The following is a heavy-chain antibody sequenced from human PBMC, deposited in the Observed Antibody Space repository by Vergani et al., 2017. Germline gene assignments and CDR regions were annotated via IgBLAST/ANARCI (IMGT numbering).Heavy chain of an antibody. D-gene: IGHD3-10*01. CDR3: AKRTGDH. Sequence: EVQLLESGGDLVQPGGSLRLSCAASGFTFIMHAMSWVRQAPGKGLEWVSTLSASDRRTHYADSVKGRFTISRDISTNTLFLHMNSLRPEDTAVYYCAKRTGDHWGQGTLVTVSS. CDR2: LSASDRRT. J-gene: IGHJ4*02. V-gene: IGHV3-23*01. CDR1: GFTFIMHA.